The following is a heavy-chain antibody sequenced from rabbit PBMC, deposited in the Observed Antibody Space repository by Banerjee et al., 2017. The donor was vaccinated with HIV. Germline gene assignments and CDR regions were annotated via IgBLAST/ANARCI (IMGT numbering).Heavy chain of an antibody. CDR2: IGGGSSGST. V-gene: IGHV1S40*01. J-gene: IGHJ4*01. D-gene: IGHD6-1*01. CDR3: ARDGGYADYGYALNL. Sequence: QSLEESGGDLVKPGASLTLTCTASGFSFSSSYWICWVRQAPGKGLEWIGCIGGGSSGSTYYASWAKGRFTISKTSSTTVTLQMTSLTAADTATYFCARDGGYADYGYALNLWGQGTLVTV. CDR1: GFSFSSSYW.